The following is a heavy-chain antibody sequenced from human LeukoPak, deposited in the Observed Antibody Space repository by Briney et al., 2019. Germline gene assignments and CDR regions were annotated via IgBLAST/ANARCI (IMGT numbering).Heavy chain of an antibody. CDR2: IYYSGST. CDR3: ARDNYGTLYFDY. CDR1: GGSISSSSYY. Sequence: TSETLSLTCTVSGGSISSSSYYWGWIRQPPGKGLEWIGSIYYSGSTYYNPSLKSRVTISVDTSKNQFSLKLSSVTAADTAVYYCARDNYGTLYFDYWGQGTLVTVSS. J-gene: IGHJ4*02. V-gene: IGHV4-39*07. D-gene: IGHD3-10*01.